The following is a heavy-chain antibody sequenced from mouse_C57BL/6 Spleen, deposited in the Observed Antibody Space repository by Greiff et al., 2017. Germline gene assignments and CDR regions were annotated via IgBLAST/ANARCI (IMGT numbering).Heavy chain of an antibody. V-gene: IGHV2-2*01. D-gene: IGHD1-1*01. Sequence: QVQLKESGPGLVQPSQSLSITCTVSGFSLTSYGVHWVRQSPGKGLEWLGVIWSGGSTDYNADFISRLSISKDNSNSQVFFKMNSLHADDTAIYYSARRGYYYGSSDYYALDYWGQGTSVTVSS. CDR3: ARRGYYYGSSDYYALDY. J-gene: IGHJ4*01. CDR1: GFSLTSYG. CDR2: IWSGGST.